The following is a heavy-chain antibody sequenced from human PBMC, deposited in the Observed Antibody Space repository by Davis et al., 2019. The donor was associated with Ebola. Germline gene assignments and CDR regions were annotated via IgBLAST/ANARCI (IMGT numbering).Heavy chain of an antibody. CDR2: IKQDGSEK. Sequence: GESLKISCAASGFTFSSYWMSWVRQAPGKGLEWVANIKQDGSEKYYVDSVKGRFTISRDNAKNSLYLQMNSLRAEDTAVYYCARDFWSGYDSFPFDYWGQGTLVTVSS. CDR1: GFTFSSYW. V-gene: IGHV3-7*01. CDR3: ARDFWSGYDSFPFDY. D-gene: IGHD5-12*01. J-gene: IGHJ4*02.